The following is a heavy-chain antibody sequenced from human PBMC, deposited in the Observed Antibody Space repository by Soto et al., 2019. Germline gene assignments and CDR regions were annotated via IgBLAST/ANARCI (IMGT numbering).Heavy chain of an antibody. D-gene: IGHD3-10*01. V-gene: IGHV3-30*18. Sequence: QVQLVESGGGVVQPGRSLRLSCAASGFTFSTYGMHWVRQAPGKGLEWVAVISYDGSNKYYADSVKGRFTISRDNSKNTMYLQMTSLRAEDTAVYYCAKDGRDYGPGDVWGQGTTVTVSS. CDR3: AKDGRDYGPGDV. CDR2: ISYDGSNK. J-gene: IGHJ6*02. CDR1: GFTFSTYG.